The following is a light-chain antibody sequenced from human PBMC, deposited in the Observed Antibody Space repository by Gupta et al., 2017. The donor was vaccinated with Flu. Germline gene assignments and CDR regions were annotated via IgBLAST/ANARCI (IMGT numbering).Light chain of an antibody. Sequence: QSALTQPASVSGSPGQSITISCTGTSSDVGSYNLVSWYQQHPGKGPKLMIYEGSKRPSGVSNRFSGSKSGNTASLTXSXLQAEDXADYYCCSYAGSSSVVFGGGTKLTVL. CDR2: EGS. J-gene: IGLJ2*01. CDR1: SSDVGSYNL. V-gene: IGLV2-23*01. CDR3: CSYAGSSSVV.